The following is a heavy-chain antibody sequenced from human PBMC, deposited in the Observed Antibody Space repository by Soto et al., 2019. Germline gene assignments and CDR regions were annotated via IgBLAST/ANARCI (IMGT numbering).Heavy chain of an antibody. Sequence: SVKVSCKASGGTFSSYAISWVRQAPGQGLEWMGGIIPIFGTANYAQKFQGRVTITADESTSTAYMELSSLRSEDTAVYYCARDKRATVTTHYYYGMDVWGQGTTVTVSS. CDR3: ARDKRATVTTHYYYGMDV. CDR2: IIPIFGTA. V-gene: IGHV1-69*13. J-gene: IGHJ6*02. D-gene: IGHD4-17*01. CDR1: GGTFSSYA.